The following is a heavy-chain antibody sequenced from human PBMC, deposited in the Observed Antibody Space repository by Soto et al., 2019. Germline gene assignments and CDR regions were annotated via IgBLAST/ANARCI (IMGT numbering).Heavy chain of an antibody. D-gene: IGHD3-22*01. Sequence: QVQLVQSGAEVKNPGSSVKVSCKASGGTFSRYTITWVLQSPGQGLEGMGGITPMFGTPNYAQKFQGRVTITADESTSKAYMELSSLRSEDTAMYYCARDGTLYDSSAYYYLYWGKGTLVTVSS. CDR2: ITPMFGTP. J-gene: IGHJ4*02. CDR1: GGTFSRYT. V-gene: IGHV1-69*01. CDR3: ARDGTLYDSSAYYYLY.